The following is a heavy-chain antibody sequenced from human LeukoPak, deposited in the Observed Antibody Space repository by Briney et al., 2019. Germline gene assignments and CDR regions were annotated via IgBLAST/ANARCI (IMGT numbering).Heavy chain of an antibody. J-gene: IGHJ4*02. V-gene: IGHV3-30-3*01. CDR1: GFTFSSYA. CDR3: AREGSDCSGGSCYSTLDY. Sequence: PGGSLRLSCAASGFTFSSYAMHWVRQAPGKGLEWVAVISYDGSNKYYADSVKGRFTISRDNSKNTLYLQMNSLRAEDTAVYYCAREGSDCSGGSCYSTLDYWGQGTLVTVSS. D-gene: IGHD2-15*01. CDR2: ISYDGSNK.